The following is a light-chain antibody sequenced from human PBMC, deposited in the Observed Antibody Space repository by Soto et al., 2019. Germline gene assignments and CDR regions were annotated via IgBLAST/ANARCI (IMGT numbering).Light chain of an antibody. CDR3: SSHAGIINVV. CDR1: SSDVGGYNY. V-gene: IGLV2-8*01. J-gene: IGLJ3*02. CDR2: EVT. Sequence: QSVLTQPPSASGSPGQSVTISCTGTSSDVGGYNYVSWYQQHPGKAPKLIIYEVTKRPSGVPDRFSGSNSGNTASLTVSGLLAEDEADYYCSSHAGIINVVFGGGTKLTVL.